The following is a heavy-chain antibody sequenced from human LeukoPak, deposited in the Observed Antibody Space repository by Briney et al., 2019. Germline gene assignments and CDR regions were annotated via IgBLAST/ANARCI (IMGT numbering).Heavy chain of an antibody. CDR2: FSYDGSSK. Sequence: GGSLRLSCTASGFTFRDYPMHWVRQAPGKGLEWVAVFSYDGSSKYGDSVKGRFTISRDNSKSTLYLQMNSLRAEDTALYYCVARSGSSPYYYDYWGQGTLVTVSS. J-gene: IGHJ4*02. D-gene: IGHD3-10*01. CDR3: VARSGSSPYYYDY. V-gene: IGHV3-30*03. CDR1: GFTFRDYP.